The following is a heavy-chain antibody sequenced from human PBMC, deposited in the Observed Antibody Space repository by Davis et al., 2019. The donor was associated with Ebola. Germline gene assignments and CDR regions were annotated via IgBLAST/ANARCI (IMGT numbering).Heavy chain of an antibody. D-gene: IGHD1-26*01. V-gene: IGHV1-18*01. Sequence: LQGRVTMTTDTSMSTAYMELRSLRSDDTAVYYCARGGGSYSADYWGQGTLVTVSS. J-gene: IGHJ4*02. CDR3: ARGGGSYSADY.